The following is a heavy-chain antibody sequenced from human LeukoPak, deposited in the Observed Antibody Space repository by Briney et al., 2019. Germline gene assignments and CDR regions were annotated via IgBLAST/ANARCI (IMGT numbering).Heavy chain of an antibody. Sequence: SETLSLTCTVSGGSISSADYYWSWIRQPPGKGLEWIGYIYYSGSTNYNPSLKSRVTISVDTSKNQFSLKLSSVTAADTAVYYCAREITGYSSIGGWFDPWGQGTLVTVSS. CDR2: IYYSGST. J-gene: IGHJ5*02. D-gene: IGHD6-13*01. V-gene: IGHV4-61*08. CDR1: GGSISSADYY. CDR3: AREITGYSSIGGWFDP.